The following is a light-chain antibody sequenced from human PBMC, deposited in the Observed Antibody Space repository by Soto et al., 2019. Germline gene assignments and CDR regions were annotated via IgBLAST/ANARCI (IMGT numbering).Light chain of an antibody. J-gene: IGKJ1*01. CDR3: QQYNGYSS. CDR1: QSISSW. Sequence: DIQMTQSPSTLSASVGDRVTITCRASQSISSWLAWYQQKPGKAPNLLIYDASSLESGVPSRFSGSGSGTEFTLTISSLQPDDFAAYYCQQYNGYSSIGQGTKVEIK. CDR2: DAS. V-gene: IGKV1-5*01.